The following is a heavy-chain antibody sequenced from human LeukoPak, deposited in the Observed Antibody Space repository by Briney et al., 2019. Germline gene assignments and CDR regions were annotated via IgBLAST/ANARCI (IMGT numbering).Heavy chain of an antibody. Sequence: ASVKVSCKASGGTFSSYAISWVRQAPGQGLEWMGGIIPIFGTANYAQKFQGRVTMTEDTSTDTAYMELSSLRSEDTAVYYCAIIRGGDLNWFDPWGQGTLVTVSS. J-gene: IGHJ5*02. CDR2: IIPIFGTA. CDR3: AIIRGGDLNWFDP. CDR1: GGTFSSYA. D-gene: IGHD2-21*01. V-gene: IGHV1-69*06.